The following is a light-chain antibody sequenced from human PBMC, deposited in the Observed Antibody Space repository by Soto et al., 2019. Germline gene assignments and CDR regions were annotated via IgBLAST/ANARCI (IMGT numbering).Light chain of an antibody. CDR3: CSHAGDNTYV. V-gene: IGLV2-8*01. J-gene: IGLJ1*01. Sequence: QSVLTQPPSASGSPGQSVTISCTGTSSDVGNYNYVSWYQQYPGKAPKLIIYEVTKRPSEVPDRFSGSKSGNTASLTVSGLQAEDEADYFCCSHAGDNTYVFGTGTKVTVL. CDR2: EVT. CDR1: SSDVGNYNY.